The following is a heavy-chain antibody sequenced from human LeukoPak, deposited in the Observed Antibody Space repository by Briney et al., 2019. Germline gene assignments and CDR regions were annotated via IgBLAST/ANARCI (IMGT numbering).Heavy chain of an antibody. CDR1: GFTFSSYA. V-gene: IGHV3-23*01. J-gene: IGHJ4*02. CDR3: AKYCSGGNCYSGLY. D-gene: IGHD2-15*01. Sequence: GGSLRLSCAASGFTFSSYAMSWVRQAPGKGLEWVSAISGSGGSTYYADSVKGRFTISRDNSKNTLYLQMNSLRAEDTAVYSCAKYCSGGNCYSGLYWGQGTLVTVSS. CDR2: ISGSGGST.